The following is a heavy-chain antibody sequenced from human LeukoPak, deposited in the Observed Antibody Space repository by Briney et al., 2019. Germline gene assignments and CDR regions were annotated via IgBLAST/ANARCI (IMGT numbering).Heavy chain of an antibody. CDR3: ATYRQVLLPFES. Sequence: GGSLRLSCAASGFPFTTYWMSWVRQAPGKGLEWVANINQDGTEKYYVDSVKGRFTISRDYAKNSLYLQMNSLRAEDTAIYYCATYRQVLLPFESWGQGTLVTVSS. D-gene: IGHD2-8*02. J-gene: IGHJ4*02. CDR2: INQDGTEK. CDR1: GFPFTTYW. V-gene: IGHV3-7*03.